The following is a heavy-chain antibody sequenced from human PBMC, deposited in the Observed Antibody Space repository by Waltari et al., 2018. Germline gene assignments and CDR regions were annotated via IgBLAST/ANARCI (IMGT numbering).Heavy chain of an antibody. D-gene: IGHD3-16*01. J-gene: IGHJ4*02. Sequence: EVQLVESGGGLVQPGGSLKISCAASGFTFSDSTIYWVRQASGKGLEWVCRIRSKANSYATAYAASVKGRFTISRDDSKNTAYLQMNSLKTEDTAVYYCTSTPLAGYWGQGSLVTVSS. CDR1: GFTFSDST. CDR3: TSTPLAGY. CDR2: IRSKANSYAT. V-gene: IGHV3-73*01.